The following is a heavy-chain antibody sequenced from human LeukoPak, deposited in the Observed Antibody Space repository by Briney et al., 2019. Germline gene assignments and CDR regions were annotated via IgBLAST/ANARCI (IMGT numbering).Heavy chain of an antibody. CDR1: GASITSSTYY. V-gene: IGHV4-39*01. CDR3: ARHGYDSGGYYLGGVDY. D-gene: IGHD3-22*01. J-gene: IGHJ4*02. Sequence: SETLSLTCTVSGASITSSTYYWGWIRQPPGKGLEWIGSIYNSGSTYYNPSLNSRVTISVDTSKIHFSLKLSSVTAADTAVYYCARHGYDSGGYYLGGVDYWGQGTLVTVSS. CDR2: IYNSGST.